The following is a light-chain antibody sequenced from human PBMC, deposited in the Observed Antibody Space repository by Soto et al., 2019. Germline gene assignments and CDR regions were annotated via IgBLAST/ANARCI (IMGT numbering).Light chain of an antibody. CDR3: QQYGGVPYT. Sequence: EIVLTQSPGTLSLSPGERATLSCRASQSVSSSYLAWYQQKPGQAPRLLIYGASSRATGIPDRFSGSGSGTDFTLTISSLHSEDFAIYYCQQYGGVPYTFGQGTKVDIK. CDR1: QSVSSSY. V-gene: IGKV3-20*01. J-gene: IGKJ2*01. CDR2: GAS.